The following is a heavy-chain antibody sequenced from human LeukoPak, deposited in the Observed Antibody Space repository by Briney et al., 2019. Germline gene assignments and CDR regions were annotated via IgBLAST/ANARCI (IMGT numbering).Heavy chain of an antibody. CDR3: ARAGEVYNSGSYLEY. CDR2: ISAYNGNT. CDR1: GYTFTSYG. Sequence: ASVKVSCKASGYTFTSYGISWVRQAPGQGLEWIGWISAYNGNTNYAQKLQGRVTMTTDTSTSTAYMELRSLRSDDTAVYYCARAGEVYNSGSYLEYWGQGTLVTVSS. D-gene: IGHD6-19*01. V-gene: IGHV1-18*01. J-gene: IGHJ4*02.